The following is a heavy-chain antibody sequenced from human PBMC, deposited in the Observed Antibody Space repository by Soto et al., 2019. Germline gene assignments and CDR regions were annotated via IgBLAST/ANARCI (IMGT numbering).Heavy chain of an antibody. CDR2: ISFDGSNK. D-gene: IGHD2-2*01. J-gene: IGHJ4*02. CDR3: AKSPGYCSDTSCSIDY. CDR1: GFSFSSNG. Sequence: GGSLRLSCVASGFSFSSNGMHWVRQAPGKGLEWVAVISFDGSNKYYVDSVKGRFTISRDNSKNTLSLQMNCLRPEDTAVYYCAKSPGYCSDTSCSIDYWGQGMLVTVSS. V-gene: IGHV3-30*18.